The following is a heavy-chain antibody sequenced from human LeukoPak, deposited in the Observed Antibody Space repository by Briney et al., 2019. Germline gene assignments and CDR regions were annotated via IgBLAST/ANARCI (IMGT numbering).Heavy chain of an antibody. CDR3: VRDSNFKIDY. J-gene: IGHJ4*02. D-gene: IGHD5-24*01. Sequence: PGGSLRLSCAASGFTFSHYGMHWVRRAPGEGLVWVSRINHDGSDISYADSVKGRSTISRDNAKNTLYLQMNSLRADDTAIYYCVRDSNFKIDYWGQGTLVTVSS. CDR2: INHDGSDI. V-gene: IGHV3-74*01. CDR1: GFTFSHYG.